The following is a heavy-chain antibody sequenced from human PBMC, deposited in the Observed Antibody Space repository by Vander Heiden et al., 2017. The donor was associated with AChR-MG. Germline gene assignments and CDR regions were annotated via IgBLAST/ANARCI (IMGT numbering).Heavy chain of an antibody. V-gene: IGHV1-18*01. Sequence: QVQLVQSGAEVKKPGASVKVPCKASGYTFTSYGISWVGQAPGQGLEWMGWISAYNGNTNYAQKLQGRVTMTTDTSTSTAYMELRSLRSDDTAVYYCARESGTQYCSGGSCTFDPWGQGTLVTVSS. CDR3: ARESGTQYCSGGSCTFDP. J-gene: IGHJ5*02. CDR2: ISAYNGNT. D-gene: IGHD2-15*01. CDR1: GYTFTSYG.